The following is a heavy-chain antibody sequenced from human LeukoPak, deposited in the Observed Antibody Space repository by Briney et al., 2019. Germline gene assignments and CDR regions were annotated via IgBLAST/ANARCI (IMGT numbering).Heavy chain of an antibody. CDR2: TAPGGNT. D-gene: IGHD6-19*01. V-gene: IGHV4-38-2*02. CDR1: GYSISSGYY. Sequence: SETLSLTCTVSGYSISSGYYWGWIRQPPGKGLEWIGSTAPGGNTYYNPSLKSRVAISVDTSKNQFSLRLISVTAADTAVCYCARGGSGWPFDHWGQGTLVTVSS. CDR3: ARGGSGWPFDH. J-gene: IGHJ4*02.